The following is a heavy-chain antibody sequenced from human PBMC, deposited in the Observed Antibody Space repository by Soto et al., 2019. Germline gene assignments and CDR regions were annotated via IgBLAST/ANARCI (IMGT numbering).Heavy chain of an antibody. CDR1: GFTFSSDA. CDR3: ADCLGYCSSTSCSRPH. D-gene: IGHD2-2*01. Sequence: EVQLLESGGGLVPPGGSLRLSCAASGFTFSSDAMSWVRQAPRKGLEWVSAISGSGGSTYYADSVKGRFTISRDNSKNTLYLQMNSLRTEDTAVYYCADCLGYCSSTSCSRPHWGEGSLVTVSS. J-gene: IGHJ4*02. CDR2: ISGSGGST. V-gene: IGHV3-23*01.